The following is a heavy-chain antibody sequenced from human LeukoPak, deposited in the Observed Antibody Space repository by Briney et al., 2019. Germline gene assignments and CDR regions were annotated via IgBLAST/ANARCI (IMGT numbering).Heavy chain of an antibody. CDR3: PRRYSSSHLDY. D-gene: IGHD6-6*01. Sequence: GRSLRLSSAASGLTLRTYWIHCARHAPGKGLVWVSRINSDGSSTSYADSVKGRFTISRDNAKNTLYLQMNGLSPEFTSVYYCPRRYSSSHLDYWGQGTLVTVSS. J-gene: IGHJ4*02. CDR1: GLTLRTYW. CDR2: INSDGSST. V-gene: IGHV3-74*01.